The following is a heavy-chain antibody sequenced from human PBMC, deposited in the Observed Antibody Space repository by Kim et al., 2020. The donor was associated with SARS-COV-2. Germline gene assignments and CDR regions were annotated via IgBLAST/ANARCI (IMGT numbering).Heavy chain of an antibody. D-gene: IGHD4-17*01. J-gene: IGHJ6*02. Sequence: ASVKVSCKASGYIFTSYAMNWVRQAPGQGLEWMGWINTNTGNPTYDQGFTGRFVFSLDTSVSTAYLQISSLKAEDTALYYCARDTVTTRDYYYGMDVWGQGTTVTVSS. V-gene: IGHV7-4-1*02. CDR1: GYIFTSYA. CDR3: ARDTVTTRDYYYGMDV. CDR2: INTNTGNP.